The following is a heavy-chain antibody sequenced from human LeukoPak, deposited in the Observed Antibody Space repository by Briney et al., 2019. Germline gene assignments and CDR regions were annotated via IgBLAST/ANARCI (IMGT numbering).Heavy chain of an antibody. CDR2: ISFDGSNK. J-gene: IGHJ4*02. Sequence: GGSLRLSCAASGFTFSTYGLHWVRQAPGKGLEWVALISFDGSNKHYADSVKGRFTVSRDNSKNTPNLQMNSLRAEDTAVYYCARGLYSYGSSPFDYWGQGTLVTVSS. V-gene: IGHV3-30*03. D-gene: IGHD5-18*01. CDR1: GFTFSTYG. CDR3: ARGLYSYGSSPFDY.